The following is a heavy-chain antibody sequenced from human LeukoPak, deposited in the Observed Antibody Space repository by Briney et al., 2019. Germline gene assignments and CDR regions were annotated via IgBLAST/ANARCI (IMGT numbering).Heavy chain of an antibody. V-gene: IGHV4-30-4*01. Sequence: PSETLSLTCTVSGGSISSGDYYWTWIRQPPGKGLEWIGYIHHSGSTHYNSSLKSRLTISVDTSKNQFSLKLSSVTAADTAVYYCARGLRGIMIRGAITDLNWFDAWGQGTLVIVSS. CDR1: GGSISSGDYY. CDR2: IHHSGST. CDR3: ARGLRGIMIRGAITDLNWFDA. D-gene: IGHD3-10*01. J-gene: IGHJ5*02.